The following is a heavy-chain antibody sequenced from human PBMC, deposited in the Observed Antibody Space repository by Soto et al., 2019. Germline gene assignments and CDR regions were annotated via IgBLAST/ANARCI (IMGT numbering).Heavy chain of an antibody. CDR3: AKDPRYCSVTSCYWGYSCMHV. V-gene: IGHV3-23*01. Sequence: EVQLLESGGGLVQPGGSLRLSCAASGFTFSTYAMSWVRQAPGKGLEWVSGISGSGGSTYYGDSVKGRFTISRDNSKNTLYLQLNSLRADDTAVYYCAKDPRYCSVTSCYWGYSCMHVWGKGTTVTVSS. D-gene: IGHD2-2*01. CDR2: ISGSGGST. CDR1: GFTFSTYA. J-gene: IGHJ6*03.